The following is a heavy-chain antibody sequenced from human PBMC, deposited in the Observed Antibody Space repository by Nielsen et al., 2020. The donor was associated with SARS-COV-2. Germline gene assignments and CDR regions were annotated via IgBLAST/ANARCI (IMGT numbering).Heavy chain of an antibody. J-gene: IGHJ6*04. CDR1: GYTFTDYS. V-gene: IGHV1-2*06. CDR3: ARARATIFGLVMSYGMDF. Sequence: ASVKVSCKASGYTFTDYSIHWVRQAPGQGLEWMGRINPYSGGTNYAQKFQGTVTMTRDASISTVYMELTSDDTAVYYCARARATIFGLVMSYGMDFWGEGTTVAVSS. D-gene: IGHD3/OR15-3a*01. CDR2: INPYSGGT.